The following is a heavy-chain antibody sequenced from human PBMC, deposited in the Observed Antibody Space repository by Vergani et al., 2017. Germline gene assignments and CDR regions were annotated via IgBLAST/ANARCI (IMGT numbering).Heavy chain of an antibody. Sequence: QVQLVQSGAEVKKPGSSVKVSCKASGGTFSSYAISWVRQAPGQRLEWMGWINAGNGNTKYSQKFQGRVTITRDTSASTAYMELSSLRSEDTAVYYCARDRGGLYYFDYWGQGTLVTVSS. V-gene: IGHV1-3*01. CDR2: INAGNGNT. J-gene: IGHJ4*02. CDR3: ARDRGGLYYFDY. CDR1: GGTFSSYA. D-gene: IGHD3-10*01.